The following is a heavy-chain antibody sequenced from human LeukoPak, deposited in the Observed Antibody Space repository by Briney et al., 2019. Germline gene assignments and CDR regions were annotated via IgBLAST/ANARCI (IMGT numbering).Heavy chain of an antibody. CDR2: IYYSGST. CDR1: GGSISSYY. Sequence: PSETLSLTCTVSGGSISSYYWSWIRQPPGKGLEWIGYIYYSGSTNYNPSLKSRVTISVDTSKNQFSLKLSSVTAADTAVYYCARDHYDSSGFYYYGMDVWGQGTTVTVSS. D-gene: IGHD3-22*01. CDR3: ARDHYDSSGFYYYGMDV. J-gene: IGHJ6*02. V-gene: IGHV4-59*01.